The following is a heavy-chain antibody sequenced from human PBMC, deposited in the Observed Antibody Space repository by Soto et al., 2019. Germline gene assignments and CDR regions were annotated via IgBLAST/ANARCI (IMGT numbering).Heavy chain of an antibody. Sequence: GESLKISCKGSGYSFTSYWIGWVRQMPGKGLEWMGIIYPGDSDTRYSPSFQGQVTISADKSISTASLQWSSLKASDTSMYYCARVLVAAKHYYYGMDVWGQGTTVTVSS. J-gene: IGHJ6*02. CDR2: IYPGDSDT. CDR3: ARVLVAAKHYYYGMDV. D-gene: IGHD2-15*01. V-gene: IGHV5-51*01. CDR1: GYSFTSYW.